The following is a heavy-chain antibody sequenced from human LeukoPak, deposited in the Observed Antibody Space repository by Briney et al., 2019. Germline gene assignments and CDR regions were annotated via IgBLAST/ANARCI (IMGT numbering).Heavy chain of an antibody. V-gene: IGHV3-74*01. D-gene: IGHD5-18*01. J-gene: IGHJ4*02. Sequence: GGSLRLSCAASGFTFSSYAMTWVRHAPGKGLMWVSRINRDGSRTDYADSVKGRFTISRDDAKNTLYLQVNSLRAEDTAVYFCARGGSDTAMAHDYWGQGTLVTVSS. CDR3: ARGGSDTAMAHDY. CDR1: GFTFSSYA. CDR2: INRDGSRT.